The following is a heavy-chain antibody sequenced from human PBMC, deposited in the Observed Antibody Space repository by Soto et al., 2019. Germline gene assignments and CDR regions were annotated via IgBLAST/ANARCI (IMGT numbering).Heavy chain of an antibody. D-gene: IGHD6-19*01. CDR2: INHSGST. J-gene: IGHJ4*02. CDR1: GGSFSGYY. Sequence: PSETLSLTCAVYGGSFSGYYWSWIRQPPGKGLEWIGEINHSGSTNYNPSLKSRVTISVDTSKNQFSLKLSSVTAADTAVYYCARGPFGYSSHWGQGTLVTVSS. CDR3: ARGPFGYSSH. V-gene: IGHV4-34*01.